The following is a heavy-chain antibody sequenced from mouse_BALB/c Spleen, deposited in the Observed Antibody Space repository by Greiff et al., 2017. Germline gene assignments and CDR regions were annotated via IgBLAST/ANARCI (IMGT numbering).Heavy chain of an antibody. D-gene: IGHD3-3*01. CDR2: ISTYYGNT. Sequence: QVQLQQSGPELVRPGVSVKISCKGSGYTFTDYAMHWVKQSHAKSLEWIGVISTYYGNTNYNQKFKGKATMTVDKSSSTAYMELARLTSEDSAIYYCARRDPWYFDVWGAGTTVTVS. J-gene: IGHJ1*01. CDR1: GYTFTDYA. CDR3: ARRDPWYFDV. V-gene: IGHV1-67*01.